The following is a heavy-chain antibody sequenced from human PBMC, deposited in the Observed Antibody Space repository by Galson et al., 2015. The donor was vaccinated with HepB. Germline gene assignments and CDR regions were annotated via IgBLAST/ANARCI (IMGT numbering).Heavy chain of an antibody. CDR3: ARGRRGSGSYLRLCWFDP. J-gene: IGHJ5*02. V-gene: IGHV4-34*01. CDR2: INHSGST. CDR1: GGSFSGYY. Sequence: ETLSLTCAVYGGSFSGYYWSWIRQPPGKGLEWIGEINHSGSTNYNPSLKSRVTISVDTSKNQFSLKLSSVTAADTAVYYCARGRRGSGSYLRLCWFDPWGQGTLVTVSS. D-gene: IGHD3-10*01.